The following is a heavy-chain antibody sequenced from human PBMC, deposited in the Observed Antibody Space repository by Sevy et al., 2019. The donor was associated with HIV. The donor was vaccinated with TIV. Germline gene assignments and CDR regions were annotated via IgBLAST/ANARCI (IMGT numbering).Heavy chain of an antibody. V-gene: IGHV3-21*01. CDR3: ARSGAEVYYDFWSGYYYYGMDV. J-gene: IGHJ6*02. CDR1: GFTFSSYS. Sequence: GGSLRLSCAASGFTFSSYSMNWVRQAPGKGLEWVSSISSSSSYIYYADSVKGRFTISRDNAKNSLYLQMISLRAEDTAVYSCARSGAEVYYDFWSGYYYYGMDVWGQGTTVTVSS. CDR2: ISSSSSYI. D-gene: IGHD3-3*01.